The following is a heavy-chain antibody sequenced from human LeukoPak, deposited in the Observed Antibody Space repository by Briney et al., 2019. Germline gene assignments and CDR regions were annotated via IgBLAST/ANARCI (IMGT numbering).Heavy chain of an antibody. D-gene: IGHD3-10*01. CDR3: AREVEEVRGAYYYYYMDV. CDR2: IYTSGST. Sequence: PSETLSLTCTVSGGSISSSSYSWGWIRQPPGKGLEWIGRIYTSGSTNYNPSLKSRVTISVDTSKNQFSLKLSSVTAADTAVYYCAREVEEVRGAYYYYYMDVWGKGTTVTISS. J-gene: IGHJ6*03. CDR1: GGSISSSSYS. V-gene: IGHV4-39*07.